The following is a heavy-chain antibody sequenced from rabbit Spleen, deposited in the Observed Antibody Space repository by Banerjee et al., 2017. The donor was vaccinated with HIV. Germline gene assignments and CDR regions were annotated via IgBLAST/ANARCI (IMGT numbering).Heavy chain of an antibody. CDR1: GVSFSDNHY. V-gene: IGHV1S45*01. J-gene: IGHJ4*01. CDR2: IYAGSSGST. Sequence: QEQLEESGGGLVKPGGTLTLTCTASGVSFSDNHYMCWVRQAPGKGLEWIACIYAGSSGSTVYASWAKGRFTISKTSSTTVTLQMTSLTAADTATYFCTRDDGSGHYIDGYFNLWGPGTLVTVS. CDR3: TRDDGSGHYIDGYFNL. D-gene: IGHD1-1*01.